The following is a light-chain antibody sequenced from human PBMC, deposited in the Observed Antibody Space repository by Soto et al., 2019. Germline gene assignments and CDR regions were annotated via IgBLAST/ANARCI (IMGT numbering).Light chain of an antibody. Sequence: IQLTQSPSFVLAGVGDRVTITFRASQSISSWLAWYQQKPGKAPTLLIYAASTLQSGVPSRFSGSGSGTDFTLTISSLQPEDVATYYCQRYNNAPRTFGQGTKVDI. CDR2: AAS. J-gene: IGKJ1*01. CDR3: QRYNNAPRT. CDR1: QSISSW. V-gene: IGKV1-27*01.